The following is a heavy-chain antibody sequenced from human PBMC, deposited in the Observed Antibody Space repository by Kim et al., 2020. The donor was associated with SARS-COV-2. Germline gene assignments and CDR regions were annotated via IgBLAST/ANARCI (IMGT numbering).Heavy chain of an antibody. CDR1: GYSFTSYW. V-gene: IGHV5-10-1*01. J-gene: IGHJ5*02. CDR3: ARHQWELLHGNWFDP. Sequence: GESLKISCKGSGYSFTSYWISWVRQMPGKGLEWMGRIDPSDSYTNYSPSFQGHVTISADKSISTAYLQWSSLKASDTAMYYCARHQWELLHGNWFDPWGQGTLVTVSS. CDR2: IDPSDSYT. D-gene: IGHD1-26*01.